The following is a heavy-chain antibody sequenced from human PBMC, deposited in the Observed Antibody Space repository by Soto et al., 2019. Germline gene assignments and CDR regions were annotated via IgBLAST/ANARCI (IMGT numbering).Heavy chain of an antibody. CDR3: ARHNYGSGSTYFDY. J-gene: IGHJ4*02. CDR2: IYYSGST. CDR1: GGSISIYY. D-gene: IGHD3-10*01. V-gene: IGHV4-59*08. Sequence: SETLSLTCTVSGGSISIYYWSWIRQPPGKGLEWIGYIYYSGSTNYNPSLKSRVTISVDTSKNQFSLKLNSMTAADTSVYYCARHNYGSGSTYFDYWGQGTLVTVSS.